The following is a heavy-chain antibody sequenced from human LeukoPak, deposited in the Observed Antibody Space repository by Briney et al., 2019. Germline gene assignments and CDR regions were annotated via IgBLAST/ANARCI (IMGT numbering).Heavy chain of an antibody. D-gene: IGHD3-16*02. V-gene: IGHV3-33*06. J-gene: IGHJ3*02. CDR2: IWYDGSNK. CDR1: GFTFSSYG. Sequence: GGSLRLSCAASGFTFSSYGMHWVRQAPGKGLEWVAVIWYDGSNKYYADSVKGRFTISRDNFKNTLYLQMNSLRAEDTAVYYCAKDMITFGGVIVKGDAFDIWGQGTMVTVSS. CDR3: AKDMITFGGVIVKGDAFDI.